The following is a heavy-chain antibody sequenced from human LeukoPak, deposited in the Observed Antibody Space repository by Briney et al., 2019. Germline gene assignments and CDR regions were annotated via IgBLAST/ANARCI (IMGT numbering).Heavy chain of an antibody. J-gene: IGHJ4*02. D-gene: IGHD1-26*01. CDR3: ARDGHSGYFDY. CDR2: IYYSGST. CDR1: GGSISSSSYY. V-gene: IGHV4-39*02. Sequence: PSETLSLTCTVSGGSISSSSYYWGWIRQPPGKGLEWIGSIYYSGSTYYNPSLKSRVTISVDTSKNQFSLKLSSVTAADTAVYYCARDGHSGYFDYWGQGTLVSVSS.